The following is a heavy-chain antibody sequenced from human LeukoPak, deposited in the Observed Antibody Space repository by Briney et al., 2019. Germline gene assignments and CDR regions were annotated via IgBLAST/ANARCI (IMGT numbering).Heavy chain of an antibody. CDR2: ISSSSSYI. CDR3: ARGAYCSGGSCQVDY. J-gene: IGHJ4*02. Sequence: GGSLRLSCAASGFTFSSYSMDWVRQAPGKGLEWVSSISSSSSYIYYADSVKGRFTISRDNAKNSLYLQMNSLRAEDTAVYYCARGAYCSGGSCQVDYWGQGTLVTVSS. V-gene: IGHV3-21*01. D-gene: IGHD2-15*01. CDR1: GFTFSSYS.